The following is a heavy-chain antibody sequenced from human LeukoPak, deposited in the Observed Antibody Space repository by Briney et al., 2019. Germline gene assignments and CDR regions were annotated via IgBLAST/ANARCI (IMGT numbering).Heavy chain of an antibody. V-gene: IGHV1-69*04. CDR3: ARGSSTLADY. Sequence: PVASVKVPCKASGGTFSSYAISWVRQAPGQGLEWMGRIIPILGIANYAQKFQGRVTITADKSTSTAYMELSSLRSEDTAVYYCARGSSTLADYWGQGTLVTVSS. J-gene: IGHJ4*02. CDR2: IIPILGIA. CDR1: GGTFSSYA. D-gene: IGHD4-17*01.